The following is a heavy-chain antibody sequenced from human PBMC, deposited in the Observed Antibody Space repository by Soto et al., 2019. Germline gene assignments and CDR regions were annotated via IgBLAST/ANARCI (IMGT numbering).Heavy chain of an antibody. J-gene: IGHJ4*02. CDR2: ISYDGSNK. Sequence: GGSLRLSCAASGFTFSSYAMHWVRQAPGKGLEWVAVISYDGSNKYYADSVKGRFTISRDNSKNTLYLQMNSLRAEDTAVYYCASLNPDTVRYCSSTSCPSTFDYWGQGTLVTVSS. D-gene: IGHD2-2*01. V-gene: IGHV3-30-3*01. CDR1: GFTFSSYA. CDR3: ASLNPDTVRYCSSTSCPSTFDY.